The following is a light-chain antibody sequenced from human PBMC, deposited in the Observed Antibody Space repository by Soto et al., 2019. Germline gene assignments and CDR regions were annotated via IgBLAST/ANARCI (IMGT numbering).Light chain of an antibody. CDR1: QSISSW. CDR3: QQYDSYSWT. Sequence: DVRMNQSPSALSAFVGDRVTITCRASQSISSWLAWYQQKPGKAPKLLVYQASTLESGVPLRFSGSGSGTEFTLTINSLQSDDFATYYCQQYDSYSWTFGQGTKV. J-gene: IGKJ1*01. CDR2: QAS. V-gene: IGKV1-5*03.